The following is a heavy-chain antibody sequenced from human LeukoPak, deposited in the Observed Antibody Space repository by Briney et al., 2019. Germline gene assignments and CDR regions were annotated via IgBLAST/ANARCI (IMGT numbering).Heavy chain of an antibody. D-gene: IGHD6-13*01. CDR3: ARRGSSSWYGLDY. CDR1: GGSFSGYY. Sequence: SETLSLTCAVYGGSFSGYYWSWIRQTPGKGLEWIGEINHSGSTNYNPSLKSRVTISVDTSKNQFSLKLSSVTAADTAVYYCARRGSSSWYGLDYWGQGTLVTVSS. CDR2: INHSGST. V-gene: IGHV4-34*01. J-gene: IGHJ4*02.